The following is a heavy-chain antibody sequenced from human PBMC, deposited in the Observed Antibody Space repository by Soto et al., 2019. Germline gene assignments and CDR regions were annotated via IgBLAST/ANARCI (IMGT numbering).Heavy chain of an antibody. CDR2: ISGSGGST. V-gene: IGHV3-23*01. D-gene: IGHD3-3*01. CDR3: AKDGITIFGVVRGDFDY. Sequence: EVQLLESGGGLAQPGGSLRLSCAASGFTFSSYSMRWVRQAPGKGLEWVSAISGSGGSTYYADSVKGRFTISRDNSKNTLYLQMNSLRAEDTAVYYCAKDGITIFGVVRGDFDYWGQGTLVTVS. CDR1: GFTFSSYS. J-gene: IGHJ4*02.